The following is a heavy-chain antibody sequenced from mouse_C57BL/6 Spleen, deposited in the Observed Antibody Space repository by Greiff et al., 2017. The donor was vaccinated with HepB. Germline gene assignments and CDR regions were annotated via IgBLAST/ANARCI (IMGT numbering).Heavy chain of an antibody. J-gene: IGHJ4*01. CDR2: IWSGGST. Sequence: VKLVESGPGLVQPSQSLSITCTVSGFSLTSYGVHWVRQSPGKGLEWLGVIWSGGSTDYNAAFISRLSISKDNSKSQVFFKMNSLQADDTAIYYCARMEFITTVGYAMDYWGQGTSVTVSS. D-gene: IGHD1-1*01. V-gene: IGHV2-2*01. CDR1: GFSLTSYG. CDR3: ARMEFITTVGYAMDY.